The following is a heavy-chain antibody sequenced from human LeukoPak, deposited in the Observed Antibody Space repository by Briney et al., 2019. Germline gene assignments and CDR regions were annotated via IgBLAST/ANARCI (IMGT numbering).Heavy chain of an antibody. V-gene: IGHV1-46*01. CDR2: INPTGGST. CDR3: ARDKFYYGSGSYSGYYTDV. J-gene: IGHJ6*03. Sequence: ASVKVSCKASANTFSTYYMHWVRQAPGQGLEWMGIINPTGGSTVYAQKFLGRVTMTRDMSTSTVYMELSSLRSEDTAVYYCARDKFYYGSGSYSGYYTDVWGKGTTVTVSS. D-gene: IGHD3-10*01. CDR1: ANTFSTYY.